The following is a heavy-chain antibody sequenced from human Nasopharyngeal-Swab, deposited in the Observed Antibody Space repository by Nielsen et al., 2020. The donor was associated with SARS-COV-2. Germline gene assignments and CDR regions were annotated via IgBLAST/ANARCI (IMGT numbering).Heavy chain of an antibody. Sequence: SVKVSCKASGGTFSSYAISWVRQAPGQGLEWMGGIIPIFGTANYAQKFQGRVTIAADESTSTAYMELSSLRSEDTAVYYCAKHQYSSSSNWFDPWGQGTLVTVSS. J-gene: IGHJ5*02. CDR2: IIPIFGTA. D-gene: IGHD6-6*01. CDR3: AKHQYSSSSNWFDP. CDR1: GGTFSSYA. V-gene: IGHV1-69*13.